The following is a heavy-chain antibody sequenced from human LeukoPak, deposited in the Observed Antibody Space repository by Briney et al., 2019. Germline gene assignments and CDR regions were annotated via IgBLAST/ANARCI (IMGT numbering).Heavy chain of an antibody. CDR2: IYSGGST. J-gene: IGHJ4*02. CDR1: GFIVSSNY. V-gene: IGHV3-66*01. Sequence: GGSLRLSCVASGFIVSSNYMSWVRQAPGKGLEWVSVIYSGGSTYYADSVKGRFTQMNSLRAEDTAVYYCARGPSGYHNTGGQGTLVTVSS. CDR3: ARGPSGYHNT. D-gene: IGHD5-12*01.